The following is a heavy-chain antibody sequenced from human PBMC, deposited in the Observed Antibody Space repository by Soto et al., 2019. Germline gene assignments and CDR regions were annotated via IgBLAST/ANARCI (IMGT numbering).Heavy chain of an antibody. D-gene: IGHD3-3*01. J-gene: IGHJ6*02. V-gene: IGHV1-69*01. CDR2: IIPIFGTA. CDR3: ARGGSTIFGVVISPPYGMDV. Sequence: QVQLMQSGAEVKKPGSSVKVSCKASGGTFSSYAISWVRQAPGQGLEWMGGIIPIFGTANYAQKFQGRVTITADESTSTAYMELSSLRSEDTAVYYCARGGSTIFGVVISPPYGMDVWGQGTTVTVSS. CDR1: GGTFSSYA.